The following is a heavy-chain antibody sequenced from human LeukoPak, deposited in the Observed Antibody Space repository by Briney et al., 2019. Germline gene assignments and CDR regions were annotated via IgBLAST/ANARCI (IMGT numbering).Heavy chain of an antibody. D-gene: IGHD2-2*01. CDR1: GFTFSTYS. CDR3: ARHFCSSTSCSN. CDR2: IRSSSSPI. Sequence: AGGSLRLSCAASGFTFSTYSMNWVRQAPGKGLEWVSYIRSSSSPIYYADSVKGRFTISRDNAKNSLYLQMNSLRTEDTAVYYCARHFCSSTSCSNWGQGTLVTVSS. J-gene: IGHJ4*02. V-gene: IGHV3-48*01.